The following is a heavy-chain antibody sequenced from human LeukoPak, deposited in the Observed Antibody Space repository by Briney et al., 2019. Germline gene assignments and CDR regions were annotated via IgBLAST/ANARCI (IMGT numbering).Heavy chain of an antibody. J-gene: IGHJ4*02. V-gene: IGHV4-61*02. CDR1: GGSISSGSYY. Sequence: KASETLSLTCTVSGGSISSGSYYWSWIRQPAGKGLEWIGRIYTSGSTNYNPSLASRVTISVDTSKNQFSLKLSSVTAADTAVYYCARGIAARPPLRDYWGQGTLVTVSS. D-gene: IGHD6-6*01. CDR3: ARGIAARPPLRDY. CDR2: IYTSGST.